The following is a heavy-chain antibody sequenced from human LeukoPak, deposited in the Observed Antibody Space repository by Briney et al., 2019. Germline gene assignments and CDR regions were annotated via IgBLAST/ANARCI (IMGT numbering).Heavy chain of an antibody. CDR3: AKEETANAYYYYYMDV. CDR1: GFTFSSYG. Sequence: GGSLRLSCAASGFTFSSYGMHWVRQAPGKGLEWVAFIRYDGSNKYYADSVKGRFTISRDNSKSTLYLQMNSLRVEDTAVYYCAKEETANAYYYYYMDVWGKGTTVTVSS. V-gene: IGHV3-30*02. D-gene: IGHD5-18*01. J-gene: IGHJ6*03. CDR2: IRYDGSNK.